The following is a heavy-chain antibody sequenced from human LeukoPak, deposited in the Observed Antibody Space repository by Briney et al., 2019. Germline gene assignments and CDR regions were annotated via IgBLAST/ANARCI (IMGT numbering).Heavy chain of an antibody. D-gene: IGHD5-24*01. V-gene: IGHV3-21*01. CDR3: ARENWGSDGYNYDY. Sequence: TTGGSLRLSCAASGFTFSSYSMNWVRQAPGKGLEWVSSISSSSSYIYYADSVKGRFTISRDNAKNSLYLQMNSLRAEDTAVYYCARENWGSDGYNYDYWGQGTLVTVSS. J-gene: IGHJ4*02. CDR1: GFTFSSYS. CDR2: ISSSSSYI.